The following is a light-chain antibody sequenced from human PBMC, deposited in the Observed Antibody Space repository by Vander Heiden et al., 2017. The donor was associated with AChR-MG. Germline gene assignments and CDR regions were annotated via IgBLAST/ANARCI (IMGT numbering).Light chain of an antibody. CDR2: EDT. J-gene: IGLJ2*01. CDR1: KLGDKY. V-gene: IGLV3-1*01. Sequence: SYDLTQPPSVSVSPGQTASIACSGDKLGDKYASWYQQKPGQSPVLVIYEDTKRPSGIPERFSGSNSGNTATLTISGTQAMDEAYYYCQSWDSSTVVFGGGTKLTVL. CDR3: QSWDSSTVV.